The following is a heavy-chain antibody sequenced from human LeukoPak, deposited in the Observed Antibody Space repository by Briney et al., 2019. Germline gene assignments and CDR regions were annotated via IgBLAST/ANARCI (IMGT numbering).Heavy chain of an antibody. J-gene: IGHJ6*03. D-gene: IGHD6-19*01. CDR1: GFTFSSYA. Sequence: GGSLRLSCAASGFTFSSYAMSWVRQAPGKGLEWVSAISGSGGSTYYADSVKGRFTISRDNSKNTLYLQMNSLRAEDTAVYYCAKFRAVAVYYYYMDVWGKGTTVTVSS. CDR3: AKFRAVAVYYYYMDV. V-gene: IGHV3-23*01. CDR2: ISGSGGST.